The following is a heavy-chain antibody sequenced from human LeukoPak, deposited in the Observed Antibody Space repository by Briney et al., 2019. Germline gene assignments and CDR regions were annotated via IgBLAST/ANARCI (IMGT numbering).Heavy chain of an antibody. J-gene: IGHJ4*02. Sequence: GGSPRLSCAASGFALSIFWITWVRQAPRKGLEWVVNIKEAGSERYYVDSLKGQLTNSRDNAKNSLYLRMNSLRAEDTAVYYCARMKGCSSTTCYFAIYWGQGAQVTLSS. V-gene: IGHV3-7*05. CDR3: ARMKGCSSTTCYFAIY. CDR2: IKEAGSER. CDR1: GFALSIFW. D-gene: IGHD2-2*01.